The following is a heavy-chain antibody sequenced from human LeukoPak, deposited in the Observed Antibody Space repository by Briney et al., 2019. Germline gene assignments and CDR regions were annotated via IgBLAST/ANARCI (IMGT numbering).Heavy chain of an antibody. CDR3: AAIKRATGPFDP. D-gene: IGHD1-26*01. J-gene: IGHJ5*02. Sequence: SETLSLTFAVYGGSSSVYYWHWIRQPPGKGLEWIGEISHSGSTIYNPSLKSRVTISVDTPKNQFSLKLSSVTAADTAVYDCAAIKRATGPFDPWGQGTLVTVSS. CDR1: GGSSSVYY. V-gene: IGHV4-34*01. CDR2: ISHSGST.